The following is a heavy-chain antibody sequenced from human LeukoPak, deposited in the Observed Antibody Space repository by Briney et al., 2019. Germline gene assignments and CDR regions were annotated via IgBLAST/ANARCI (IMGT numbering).Heavy chain of an antibody. CDR2: IYTSGST. CDR3: ARDGHDYSNLFDY. Sequence: SETLSLTCIVSGGSISSTSYYWSWIRQPAGRGLEWIGRIYTSGSTNYNPSLKSRVTMSVDTSKNQFSLKLSSVTAADTAVYYCARDGHDYSNLFDYWGQGTLVTVSS. J-gene: IGHJ4*02. V-gene: IGHV4-61*02. D-gene: IGHD4-11*01. CDR1: GGSISSTSYY.